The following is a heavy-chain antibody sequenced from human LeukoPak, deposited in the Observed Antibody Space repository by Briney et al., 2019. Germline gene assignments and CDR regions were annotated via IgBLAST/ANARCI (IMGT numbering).Heavy chain of an antibody. CDR2: ISTSNGDT. Sequence: ASVNVSCRASGYTFTNSDITWVRQAPGQELEGMGRISTSNGDTNYAAKLQGRGTITTDTSPGTVYMELGSLTFDDTAVYFCPSDPYHRLGPPLDLWGQGTLVTVSS. CDR3: PSDPYHRLGPPLDL. D-gene: IGHD3-9*01. J-gene: IGHJ5*02. CDR1: GYTFTNSD. V-gene: IGHV1-18*01.